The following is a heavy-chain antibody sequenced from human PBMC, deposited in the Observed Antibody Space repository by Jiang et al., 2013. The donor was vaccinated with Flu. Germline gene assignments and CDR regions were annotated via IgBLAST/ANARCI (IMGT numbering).Heavy chain of an antibody. Sequence: VQLLESGGGLVQPGGSLRLSCAASGFTFSSYAMSWVRQAPGKGLEWVSAISGSGGSTYYADSVKGRFTISRDNSKNTLYLQMNSLRAEDTAVYYCAKLTPQEWLLPHFFDYWGQGTLVTVSS. CDR1: GFTFSSYA. D-gene: IGHD3-3*01. CDR3: AKLTPQEWLLPHFFDY. V-gene: IGHV3-23*01. CDR2: ISGSGGST. J-gene: IGHJ4*02.